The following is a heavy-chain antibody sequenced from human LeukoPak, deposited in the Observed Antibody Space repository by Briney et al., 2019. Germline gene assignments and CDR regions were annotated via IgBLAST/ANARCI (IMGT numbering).Heavy chain of an antibody. J-gene: IGHJ3*02. CDR3: TDTGPADAFDI. D-gene: IGHD1-14*01. CDR1: GFTFSSYS. CDR2: ISSSSSYI. V-gene: IGHV3-21*01. Sequence: GGSLRLSCAASGFTFSSYSMNWVRQAPGKGLEWVSSISSSSSYIYYADSVKGRFTISRDNAKNSLYLQMNSLRAEDTAVYYCTDTGPADAFDIWGQGTMVTVSS.